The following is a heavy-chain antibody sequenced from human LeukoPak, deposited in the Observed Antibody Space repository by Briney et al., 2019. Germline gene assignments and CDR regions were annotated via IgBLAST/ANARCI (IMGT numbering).Heavy chain of an antibody. CDR3: ARAVGTQYYYDSSGYQPLFDY. V-gene: IGHV4-4*07. CDR1: GGSISSYY. Sequence: PSETLSLTCTVSGGSISSYYWSWIRQPAGKGLEWIGRIYTSGSTNYNPSLKSRVTMSVDTSKNQFSLKLSSVTAADTAVYYCARAVGTQYYYDSSGYQPLFDYWGQGTLVTVSS. J-gene: IGHJ4*02. CDR2: IYTSGST. D-gene: IGHD3-22*01.